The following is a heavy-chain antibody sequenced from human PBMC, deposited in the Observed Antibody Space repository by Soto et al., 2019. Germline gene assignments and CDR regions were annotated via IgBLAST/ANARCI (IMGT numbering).Heavy chain of an antibody. V-gene: IGHV4-39*01. Sequence: SSETLSLTCTVSGGSISTRSYYWGWIRQPPGKGLEWIGSIFYSGTAYYNPSLKSRVTISVDTSKNQFSLKLTSVTAADTAVYYCARHPSAQSSSRPGYYFDYWGQGTLVTVSS. CDR3: ARHPSAQSSSRPGYYFDY. J-gene: IGHJ4*02. CDR2: IFYSGTA. D-gene: IGHD6-6*01. CDR1: GGSISTRSYY.